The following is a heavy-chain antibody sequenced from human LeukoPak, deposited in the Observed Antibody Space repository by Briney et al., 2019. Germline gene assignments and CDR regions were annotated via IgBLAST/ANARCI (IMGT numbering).Heavy chain of an antibody. CDR2: ISGSGGST. Sequence: RPGGSLRLSCAASGFTFSSYAMSWVRQAPGKGLEWVSAISGSGGSTYYADSVKGRFTSSRDNSKNTLYLQMNSLRAEDTAVYYCAKQVTMVRGVGFDYWGQGTLVTVSS. CDR1: GFTFSSYA. V-gene: IGHV3-23*01. D-gene: IGHD3-10*01. J-gene: IGHJ4*02. CDR3: AKQVTMVRGVGFDY.